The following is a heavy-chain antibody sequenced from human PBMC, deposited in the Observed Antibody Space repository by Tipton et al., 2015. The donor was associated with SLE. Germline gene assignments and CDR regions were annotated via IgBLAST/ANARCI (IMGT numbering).Heavy chain of an antibody. V-gene: IGHV4-34*01. D-gene: IGHD3-3*01. CDR2: INHSGST. Sequence: LRLSCTVSGDSVRSFYWSWIRLPPGKGLEWIGEINHSGSTNYNPSLKSRVTISVDTSKNQFSLKLSSVTAADTAVYYCARRFLEWFGYGMDVWGQGTTVTVSS. J-gene: IGHJ6*02. CDR3: ARRFLEWFGYGMDV. CDR1: GDSVRSFY.